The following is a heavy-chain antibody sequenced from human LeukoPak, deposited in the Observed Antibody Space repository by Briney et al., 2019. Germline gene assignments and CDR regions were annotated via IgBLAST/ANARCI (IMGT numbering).Heavy chain of an antibody. CDR3: TTGGHGSGSYYQRSDFDY. J-gene: IGHJ4*02. CDR2: IYYSGST. Sequence: SETLSLTCTVSGGSISSYYWSWIRQPPGKGLEWIGYIYYSGSTNYNPSLKSRVTISVDTSKNQFSLKLSSVTAADTAVYYCTTGGHGSGSYYQRSDFDYWGQGTLVTVSS. V-gene: IGHV4-59*01. CDR1: GGSISSYY. D-gene: IGHD3-10*01.